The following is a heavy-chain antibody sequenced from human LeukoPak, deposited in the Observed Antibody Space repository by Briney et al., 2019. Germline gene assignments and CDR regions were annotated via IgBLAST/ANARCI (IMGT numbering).Heavy chain of an antibody. J-gene: IGHJ6*03. Sequence: GGSLRLSCAASGFTFSSYWMSWVRQAPGKGLEWVANIKQDGSEKYYVDSVKGRFTISRDNAKNSLYLQMNSLRAEDTAVYYCARRRWNYYYYMDVWGKGTTVTISS. CDR2: IKQDGSEK. D-gene: IGHD2-15*01. CDR1: GFTFSSYW. V-gene: IGHV3-7*01. CDR3: ARRRWNYYYYMDV.